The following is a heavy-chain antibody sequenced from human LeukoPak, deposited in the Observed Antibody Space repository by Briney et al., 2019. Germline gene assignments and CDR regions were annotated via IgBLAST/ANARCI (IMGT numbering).Heavy chain of an antibody. J-gene: IGHJ4*02. V-gene: IGHV3-33*08. Sequence: PGRSLRLSCAASGFTFSSYGMHWVRQAPGKGLEWVAVIWYDGSNKYYADSVKGRFTISRDNSKNTLYLQMNSLRAEDTAVYYCARGGLSGSYYFDYWGQGTLVTVSS. CDR3: ARGGLSGSYYFDY. CDR1: GFTFSSYG. CDR2: IWYDGSNK. D-gene: IGHD1-26*01.